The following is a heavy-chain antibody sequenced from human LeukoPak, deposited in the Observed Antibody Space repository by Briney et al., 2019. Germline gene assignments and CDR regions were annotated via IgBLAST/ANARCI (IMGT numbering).Heavy chain of an antibody. V-gene: IGHV3-23*01. CDR2: ISGSGGST. J-gene: IGHJ5*02. Sequence: AGGSLRLSCAASGFTFSSYAMSWVRQAPGKGLEWVSAISGSGGSTYYADSVKGRFTISRDNSKNTLYLQMNSLRAKDTAVYYCAKGGYYYDSSGYYGAAWFDPWGQGTLVTVSS. D-gene: IGHD3-22*01. CDR3: AKGGYYYDSSGYYGAAWFDP. CDR1: GFTFSSYA.